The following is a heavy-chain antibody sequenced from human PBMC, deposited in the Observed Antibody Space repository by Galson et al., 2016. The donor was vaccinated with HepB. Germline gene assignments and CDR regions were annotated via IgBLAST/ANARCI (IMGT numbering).Heavy chain of an antibody. Sequence: SLRLSCAASGFTFSDYYMNWIRQAPGKGLEWISYITSSGSTTYYADSVKGRFTVSRDNAKNSLYLQMNSLRADDTAVYYCARDARRIVLMGYFDSWGQGILVTVSS. CDR1: GFTFSDYY. CDR2: ITSSGSTT. D-gene: IGHD2-8*01. V-gene: IGHV3-11*01. CDR3: ARDARRIVLMGYFDS. J-gene: IGHJ4*02.